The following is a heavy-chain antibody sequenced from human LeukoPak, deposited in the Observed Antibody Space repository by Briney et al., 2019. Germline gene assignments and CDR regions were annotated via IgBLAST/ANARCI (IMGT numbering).Heavy chain of an antibody. Sequence: SETLSLTCTVSGGSISSYYWSWIRQPPGKGLEWIGYIYYSGSTNYNPSLKSRVTISVDTSKNQFSLKLSSVTAADTAVYYCARGDSSGWYYFDYWGQGTLVTVSS. V-gene: IGHV4-59*01. CDR1: GGSISSYY. CDR2: IYYSGST. J-gene: IGHJ4*02. CDR3: ARGDSSGWYYFDY. D-gene: IGHD6-19*01.